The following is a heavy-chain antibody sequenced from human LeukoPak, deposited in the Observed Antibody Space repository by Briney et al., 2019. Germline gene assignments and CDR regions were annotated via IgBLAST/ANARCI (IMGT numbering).Heavy chain of an antibody. CDR3: ARDLPPYSYGYFAFDI. V-gene: IGHV3-7*01. CDR2: IKQDGSEK. Sequence: GGSLRLSCAASGFTFSSYWMSWVRQAPGKGLEWVANIKQDGSEKYYVDSVKGRFTISRDNAKNSLYLQMNSLRAEDTAVYYCARDLPPYSYGYFAFDIWGQGTMVTVSS. CDR1: GFTFSSYW. D-gene: IGHD5-18*01. J-gene: IGHJ3*02.